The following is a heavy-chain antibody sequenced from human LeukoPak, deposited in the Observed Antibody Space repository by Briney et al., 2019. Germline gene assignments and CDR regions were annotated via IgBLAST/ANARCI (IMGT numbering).Heavy chain of an antibody. CDR3: ARDLPPMGSYYFDY. D-gene: IGHD3-16*01. J-gene: IGHJ4*02. CDR1: GGSISSGSYY. Sequence: PSETLSLTCTVSGGSISSGSYYWSWIRQPAGKGLEWIGRIYSSGSTNYNPSLKSRVTISVDTSKNQFSLTLSSVTAADTAVYYCARDLPPMGSYYFDYWGQGTLVTVSS. CDR2: IYSSGST. V-gene: IGHV4-61*02.